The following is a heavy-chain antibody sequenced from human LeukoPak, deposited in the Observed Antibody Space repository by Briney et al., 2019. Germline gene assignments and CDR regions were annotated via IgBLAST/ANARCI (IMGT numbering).Heavy chain of an antibody. CDR1: GYTFTSYY. V-gene: IGHV1-46*01. CDR2: INPSGGST. Sequence: ASVKVSCKASGYTFTSYYMHWVRQAPGQGLEWMGIINPSGGSTSYAQKFQGRVTMTRDTSTSTAYMELRSLRSDDTAVYYCAGNLYYYDSSGTGAYYFDYWGQGTLVTVSS. CDR3: AGNLYYYDSSGTGAYYFDY. D-gene: IGHD3-22*01. J-gene: IGHJ4*02.